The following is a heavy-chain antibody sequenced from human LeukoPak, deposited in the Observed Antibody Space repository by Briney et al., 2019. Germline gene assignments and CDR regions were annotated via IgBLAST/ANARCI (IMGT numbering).Heavy chain of an antibody. V-gene: IGHV3-7*03. Sequence: GGSLRLSCAASGFTVSSSYMNWVRQAPGKGLEWVANIKQDGSEKYYVDSVKGRFTISRDNAKNSLYLQMNSLRAEDTAVYYCARAMDVWGQGTTVTVSS. CDR2: IKQDGSEK. CDR3: ARAMDV. CDR1: GFTVSSSY. J-gene: IGHJ6*02.